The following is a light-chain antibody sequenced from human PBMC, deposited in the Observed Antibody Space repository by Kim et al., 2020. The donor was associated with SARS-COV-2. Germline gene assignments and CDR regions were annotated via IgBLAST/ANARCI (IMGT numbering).Light chain of an antibody. Sequence: QSVLTQPPSASGTPGQRVTISCSGSSSNIGSNTVNWYQQLPGTAPKLLIYRNNQRPSGVPDRVSGSKSGTSASLAISGLQSEDEADYYCAAWDDSLNVVVFGGGTKLTVL. V-gene: IGLV1-44*01. CDR1: SSNIGSNT. J-gene: IGLJ2*01. CDR2: RNN. CDR3: AAWDDSLNVVV.